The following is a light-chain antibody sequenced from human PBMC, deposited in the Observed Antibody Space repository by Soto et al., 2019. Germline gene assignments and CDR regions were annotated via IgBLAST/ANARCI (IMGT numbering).Light chain of an antibody. J-gene: IGKJ5*01. CDR1: QSVSSY. V-gene: IGKV3-11*01. CDR2: DAS. Sequence: IAVKKSVTTLLFPQNYIATLSCRASQSVSSYLAWYQQKPGQAPRLLIYDASNRATGIQARFSGSGSGTDFTLTISSLEPEDFAVYYCQQRSNGLTITFGQVTRLDI. CDR3: QQRSNGLTIT.